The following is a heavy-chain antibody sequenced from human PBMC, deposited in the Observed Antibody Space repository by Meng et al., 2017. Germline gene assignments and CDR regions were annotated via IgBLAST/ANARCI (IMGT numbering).Heavy chain of an antibody. D-gene: IGHD1-26*01. V-gene: IGHV1-69*06. CDR3: ARVCPLNRGSYFFEFCY. CDR1: GCTISSYA. J-gene: IGHJ4*02. CDR2: IIPIFGTA. Sequence: QAQGVQCGAEVENPGDPVKVSCKASGCTISSYAISWVRQAPGQGLEWMGGIIPIFGTANYAQKFQGRVTITADKSTSTAYMELSSLRSEDTAVYYCARVCPLNRGSYFFEFCYWGQGTLVTVSS.